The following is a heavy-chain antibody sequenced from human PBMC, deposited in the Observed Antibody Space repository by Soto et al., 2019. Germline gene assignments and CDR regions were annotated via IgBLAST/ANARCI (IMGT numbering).Heavy chain of an antibody. CDR2: IYSGGST. D-gene: IGHD6-13*01. J-gene: IGHJ6*02. CDR1: GFTVSSNY. Sequence: GGSLRLSCAASGFTVSSNYMSWVRQAPGKGLEWVSVIYSGGSTYYADSVKGRFTISRDNSKNTLYLQMNSLRAEDTAVNYCASWGSSWYYYYGMDVWGQGTTVTVSS. CDR3: ASWGSSWYYYYGMDV. V-gene: IGHV3-66*01.